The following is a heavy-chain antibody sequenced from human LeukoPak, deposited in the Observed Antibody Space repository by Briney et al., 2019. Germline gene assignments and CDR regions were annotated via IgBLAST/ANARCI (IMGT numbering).Heavy chain of an antibody. J-gene: IGHJ4*02. Sequence: GGSLRLSCGASGFTFSYHWMHWVRQVPGKGLVWVSRIDGGGSSTSYADSVKGRFPISRDNAKNTLYLQMNSLRAEDTAVYYCARDTYDSSGYYFVYWGQGTLVTVSS. CDR3: ARDTYDSSGYYFVY. V-gene: IGHV3-74*01. D-gene: IGHD3-22*01. CDR1: GFTFSYHW. CDR2: IDGGGSST.